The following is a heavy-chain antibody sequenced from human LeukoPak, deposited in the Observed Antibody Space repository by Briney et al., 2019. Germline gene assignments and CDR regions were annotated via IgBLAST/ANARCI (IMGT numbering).Heavy chain of an antibody. V-gene: IGHV3-7*01. Sequence: PGGSLRLSCAASGFTFSSYWMSWVRQAPGKGLEWVASINHNGNVNYYVDSVKGRFTISRDNAKNSLYLQMSNLRAEDTAVYYCARDGEAVLRYFDWLRPYYFDYWGQGTLVTVSS. D-gene: IGHD3-9*01. CDR3: ARDGEAVLRYFDWLRPYYFDY. CDR2: INHNGNVN. J-gene: IGHJ4*02. CDR1: GFTFSSYW.